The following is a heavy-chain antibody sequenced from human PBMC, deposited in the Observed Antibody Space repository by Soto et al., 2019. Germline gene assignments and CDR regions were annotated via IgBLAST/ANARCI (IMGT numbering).Heavy chain of an antibody. J-gene: IGHJ4*02. D-gene: IGHD2-2*01. V-gene: IGHV3-48*01. CDR3: ARVYCFSTSCYVGGFDY. CDR2: ISGSSDTI. Sequence: EVQLVESGGGLVQPGGSLRLSCAASGFTFRSYSMNWVRQAPGKGLEWVSYISGSSDTIYYADSVKGRFTISRDNAKNSLYLQMNSLRAEDTAVYYCARVYCFSTSCYVGGFDYWGQGTLVTVSS. CDR1: GFTFRSYS.